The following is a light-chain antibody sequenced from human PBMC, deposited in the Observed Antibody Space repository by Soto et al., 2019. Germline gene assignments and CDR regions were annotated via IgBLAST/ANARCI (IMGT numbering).Light chain of an antibody. CDR2: SGD. V-gene: IGKV3-11*01. CDR1: QSVSSS. CDR3: QQRYSWLRA. Sequence: EVVVTQSPDTLSLSPGETATLSCRASQSVSSSVAWYQHKPGQSPRLVVYSGDKRAPGIPPRFSGSGSGTDFTLSISRLEGDDFAIYYCQQRYSWLRAFGPGTKVEVK. J-gene: IGKJ1*01.